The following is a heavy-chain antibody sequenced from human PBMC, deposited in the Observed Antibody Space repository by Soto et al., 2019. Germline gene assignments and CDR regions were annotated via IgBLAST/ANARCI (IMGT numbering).Heavy chain of an antibody. CDR2: IWYDGSLK. CDR3: ARWDLEW. CDR1: GFTFSHHG. D-gene: IGHD3-3*01. Sequence: QVQLVESGGGVVQPGTSLRLSCAASGFTFSHHGIHWVRQAPGKGLKWVAVIWYDGSLKYYGDSVQGRFTVSRDNSKNTVYLQMNSLRAEDSAVYYCARWDLEWWGQGTLVTVSS. J-gene: IGHJ4*02. V-gene: IGHV3-33*01.